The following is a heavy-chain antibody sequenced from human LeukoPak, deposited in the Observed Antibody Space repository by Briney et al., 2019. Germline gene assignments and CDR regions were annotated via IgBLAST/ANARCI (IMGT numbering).Heavy chain of an antibody. CDR1: GFTFSSYS. V-gene: IGHV3-48*01. CDR3: ARDLSSSSGSYTFDY. Sequence: GGSLRLSCAASGFTFSSYSMNWVRQAPGKGLERVSYISSSSSTIYYADSVKGRFTISGDNAKNSLYLQMNSLRAEDTAVYYCARDLSSSSGSYTFDYWGQGTLVTVSS. CDR2: ISSSSSTI. J-gene: IGHJ4*02. D-gene: IGHD1-26*01.